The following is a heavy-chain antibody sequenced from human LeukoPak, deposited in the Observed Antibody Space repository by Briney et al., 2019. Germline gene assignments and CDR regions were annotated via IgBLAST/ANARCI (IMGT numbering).Heavy chain of an antibody. CDR2: ISSSSDTK. CDR1: GLTFTSYD. CDR3: ATKNPGDY. V-gene: IGHV3-48*01. D-gene: IGHD7-27*01. J-gene: IGHJ4*02. Sequence: GGSVKVSCRGSGLTFTSYDMKWVRQAPGKGRGGLSYISSSSDTKYYADAVKGRVIISRDNAKNSLYLQMNSLRAEDTAVYYCATKNPGDYWGQGTLVIVSS.